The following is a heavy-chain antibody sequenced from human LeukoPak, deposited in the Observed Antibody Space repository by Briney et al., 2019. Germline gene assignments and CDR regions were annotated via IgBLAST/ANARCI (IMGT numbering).Heavy chain of an antibody. CDR3: SCRSDGGWFDP. D-gene: IGHD2-15*01. V-gene: IGHV1-69*06. J-gene: IGHJ5*02. CDR2: IIPIFGKA. Sequence: SGKVSCKASGATVTSYAISWGRRSPGQGREWRGGIIPIFGKANYTQKFQGRVRITADKSTSTAYMDLRRLTSEDTAGYSCSCRSDGGWFDPWGQGTLGTVSP. CDR1: GATVTSYA.